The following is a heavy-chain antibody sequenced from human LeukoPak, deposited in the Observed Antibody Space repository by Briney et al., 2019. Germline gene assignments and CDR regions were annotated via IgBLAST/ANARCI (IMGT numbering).Heavy chain of an antibody. Sequence: LTCAVSGGSINSYYWYWIRQPPGKGLEWVANIKQDGSEKRYVDPVKGRFTISRDNVKNSLYLQMNSLRAEDTGVYYCVRAPATNEWRCMDYWGQGTLVTVSS. V-gene: IGHV3-7*01. CDR2: IKQDGSEK. CDR1: GGSINSYY. D-gene: IGHD2-8*02. J-gene: IGHJ4*02. CDR3: VRAPATNEWRCMDY.